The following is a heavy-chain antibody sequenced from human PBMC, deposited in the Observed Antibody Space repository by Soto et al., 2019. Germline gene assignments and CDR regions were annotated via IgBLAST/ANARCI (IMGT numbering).Heavy chain of an antibody. D-gene: IGHD2-2*01. CDR2: ISYDGSNK. V-gene: IGHV3-30*03. CDR3: AYCISTSCWAPADP. CDR1: GFTFSSYG. Sequence: PGGSLRLSCAASGFTFSSYGMHWVRQAPGKGLEWVAVISYDGSNKYYADSVKGRFTISRDNSKNTLYLQMNSLRAEDTAVYYCAYCISTSCWAPADPWGQGTLVTVSS. J-gene: IGHJ5*02.